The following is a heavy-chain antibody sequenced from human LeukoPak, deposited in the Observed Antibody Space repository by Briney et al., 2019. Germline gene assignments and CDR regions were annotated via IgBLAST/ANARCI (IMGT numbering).Heavy chain of an antibody. CDR1: GFTFSSYA. Sequence: GGSLRLSCAASGFTFSSYAMHWVRQAPGKGLEWVAVISYDGSNKYYADSVKGRFTISRDNSKSTLYLQMNSLRAEDTAVYYCARDVYSSGWYYFDYWGQGTLVTVSS. D-gene: IGHD6-19*01. CDR2: ISYDGSNK. CDR3: ARDVYSSGWYYFDY. J-gene: IGHJ4*02. V-gene: IGHV3-30-3*01.